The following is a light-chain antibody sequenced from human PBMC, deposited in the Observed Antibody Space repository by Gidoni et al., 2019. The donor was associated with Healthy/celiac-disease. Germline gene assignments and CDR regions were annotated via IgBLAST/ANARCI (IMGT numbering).Light chain of an antibody. Sequence: QSVLTQPPSASGTPGQRVTISCSGSSSNIGSNYVYWYQQLPGTAPNLLIYRNNQRPSGVPDRFSGSKSGTSASLAISGLRSEDEADYYCAAWDDSLSGLVFGGGTKLTGL. CDR3: AAWDDSLSGLV. V-gene: IGLV1-47*01. CDR2: RNN. J-gene: IGLJ2*01. CDR1: SSNIGSNY.